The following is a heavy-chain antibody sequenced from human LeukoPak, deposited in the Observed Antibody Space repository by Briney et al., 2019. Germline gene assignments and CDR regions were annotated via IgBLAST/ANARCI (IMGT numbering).Heavy chain of an antibody. Sequence: ASVKVSCKASGYTFTSYDINWVRQATGQGLEWMGWMNPNSGNTGYAQKFQGRVTMTRNTSISTAYMELSSLRSEDTAVYYCARSGGDCSGGSCYYYYGMDVWGQGNTVTVSS. J-gene: IGHJ6*02. CDR2: MNPNSGNT. CDR1: GYTFTSYD. CDR3: ARSGGDCSGGSCYYYYGMDV. V-gene: IGHV1-8*01. D-gene: IGHD2-15*01.